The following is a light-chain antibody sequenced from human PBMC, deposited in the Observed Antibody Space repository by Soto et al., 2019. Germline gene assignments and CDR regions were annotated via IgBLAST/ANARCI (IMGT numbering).Light chain of an antibody. CDR2: GAS. CDR1: QSVSSN. Sequence: EIVMTQSPATLSVSPGERATLSCRASQSVSSNLAWYQQKPGQAPRLLIYGASTRATGIPARFSGSGSGTEFTLTISRLQSEDFAVYYCQQYNNWHETFGQGTKVEIK. V-gene: IGKV3-15*01. J-gene: IGKJ1*01. CDR3: QQYNNWHET.